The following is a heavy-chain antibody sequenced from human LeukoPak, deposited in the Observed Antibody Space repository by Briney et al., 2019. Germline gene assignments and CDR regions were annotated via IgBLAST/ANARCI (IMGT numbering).Heavy chain of an antibody. CDR3: AKISGGIVAGGRYYFDY. V-gene: IGHV3-23*01. D-gene: IGHD6-25*01. CDR1: AFTFSSYG. Sequence: PGGSLRLSCAASAFTFSSYGMHWVRQAPGKGLEWVSGISGSGGRTYYADSVKGRFTISRDNSKNTVYLQMNSVRAEDTAEYYCAKISGGIVAGGRYYFDYWGQGTLVTVSS. CDR2: ISGSGGRT. J-gene: IGHJ4*02.